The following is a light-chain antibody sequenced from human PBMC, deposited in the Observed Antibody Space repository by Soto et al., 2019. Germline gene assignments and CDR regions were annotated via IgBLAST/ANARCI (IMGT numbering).Light chain of an antibody. CDR3: QVCDIMTDNDV. CDR1: NIGIKR. J-gene: IGLJ1*01. Sequence: SYELTQPPSVSVAPEKTATITCGGKNIGIKRVHWYRQKPGQAPVFVISYDSDRPSGIPERFSGSNSGNTATLTISRVEAGDEADYYCQVCDIMTDNDVFGSGTKVTVL. CDR2: YDS. V-gene: IGLV3-21*04.